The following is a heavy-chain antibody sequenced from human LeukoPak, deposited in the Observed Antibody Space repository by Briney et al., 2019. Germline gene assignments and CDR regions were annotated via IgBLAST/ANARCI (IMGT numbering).Heavy chain of an antibody. CDR2: IYYSGGT. J-gene: IGHJ3*02. V-gene: IGHV4-59*08. CDR3: AVNSPKHTFDI. CDR1: GGSMSPFY. D-gene: IGHD5-24*01. Sequence: SETLSLTCTASGGSMSPFYWSWIRQSPGKGLEWIGSIYYSGGTNYNPSLKSRVTISVDTSKNQFSLELSSVSAADTAVYYCAVNSPKHTFDIWGQGTMVTVSS.